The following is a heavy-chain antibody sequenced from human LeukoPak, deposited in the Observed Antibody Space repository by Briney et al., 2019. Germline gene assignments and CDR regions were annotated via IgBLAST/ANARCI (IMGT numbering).Heavy chain of an antibody. D-gene: IGHD2-21*01. CDR1: GGSISSYY. CDR3: ARGGYYSYYFDY. J-gene: IGHJ4*02. V-gene: IGHV4-59*08. CDR2: IYYSGST. Sequence: PSETLSLTCTVSGGSISSYYWSWIRQPPGKGLEWIGYIYYSGSTNYNPSLKSRVTISVDTSKNQSSLKLSSVTAADTAVYYCARGGYYSYYFDYWGQGTLVTVSS.